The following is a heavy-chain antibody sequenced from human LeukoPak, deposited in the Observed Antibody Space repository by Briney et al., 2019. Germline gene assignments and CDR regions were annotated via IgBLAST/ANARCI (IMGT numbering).Heavy chain of an antibody. V-gene: IGHV4-59*12. CDR3: ARVAQNLERIAVAGTSEWRANWYFDL. Sequence: PGGSLRLSCAASGFTFSSYSMNWVRQPPGKGLEWIGSIYYSGSTNYNPSLKSRVTMSVDTSKNQFSLKLSSVTAADTAFYYCARVAQNLERIAVAGTSEWRANWYFDLWGRGTLVTVSS. J-gene: IGHJ2*01. CDR2: IYYSGST. CDR1: GFTFSSYS. D-gene: IGHD6-19*01.